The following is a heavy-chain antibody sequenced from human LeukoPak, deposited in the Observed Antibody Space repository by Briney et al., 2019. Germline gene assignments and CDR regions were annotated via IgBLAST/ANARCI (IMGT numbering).Heavy chain of an antibody. V-gene: IGHV4-39*07. Sequence: PSETLSLTCTVSGGSISSSSYYWGWIRQPPGKGLEWIGSIYYSGSTYYNPSLKSRVTISVDTSKNQFSLKLSSVTAEDTAVYYCAREQGMATIDYWGQGTLVTVSS. J-gene: IGHJ4*02. CDR2: IYYSGST. D-gene: IGHD5-24*01. CDR3: AREQGMATIDY. CDR1: GGSISSSSYY.